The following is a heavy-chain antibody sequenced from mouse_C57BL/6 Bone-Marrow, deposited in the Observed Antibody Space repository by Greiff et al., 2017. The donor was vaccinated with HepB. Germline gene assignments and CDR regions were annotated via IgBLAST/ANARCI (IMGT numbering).Heavy chain of an antibody. CDR2: IDPYSGGT. CDR3: ERSYDYGGYAMDY. V-gene: IGHV1-72*01. CDR1: GYTFTSYW. D-gene: IGHD2-4*01. J-gene: IGHJ4*01. Sequence: QVQLQQPGAELVKPGASVKLSCKASGYTFTSYWMHWVKQRPGRGLEWIGMIDPYSGGTKYNEKFKSKATLTVDKPSSTAYMQLSSLTSEDSAVCCCERSYDYGGYAMDYWGQGTSVTVSS.